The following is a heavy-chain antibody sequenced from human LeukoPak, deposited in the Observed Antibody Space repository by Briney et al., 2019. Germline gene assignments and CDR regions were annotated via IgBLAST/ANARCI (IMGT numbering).Heavy chain of an antibody. CDR1: GGSISSYY. CDR3: ARYSYGGFYFDY. CDR2: IYNSGST. D-gene: IGHD5-18*01. J-gene: IGHJ4*02. V-gene: IGHV4-59*08. Sequence: SETLSLTCTVSGGSISSYYWSWIRQPPGKGLEWIAYIYNSGSTDYNPSLKSRVTISAETSKNQFSLRLSSVTAADAAVYYCARYSYGGFYFDYWGQGTLVTVSS.